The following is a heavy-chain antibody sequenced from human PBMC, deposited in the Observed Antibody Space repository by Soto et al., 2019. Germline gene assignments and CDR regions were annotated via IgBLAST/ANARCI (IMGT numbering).Heavy chain of an antibody. CDR1: GFTFDDYA. Sequence: EVQLVESGGGLVQPGRSLRLSCAASGFTFDDYAMHWVRQAPGKGLEWVSGISWNSGSIGYADSVKGRFTISRDNAKNSLYLQMNSLRAEDTALYYCAKGGRYYGSGSKNWFDPWGQGTLVTVSS. J-gene: IGHJ5*02. CDR2: ISWNSGSI. CDR3: AKGGRYYGSGSKNWFDP. V-gene: IGHV3-9*01. D-gene: IGHD3-10*01.